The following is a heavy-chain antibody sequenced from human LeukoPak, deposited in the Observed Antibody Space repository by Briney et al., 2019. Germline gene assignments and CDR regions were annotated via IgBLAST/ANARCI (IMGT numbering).Heavy chain of an antibody. CDR2: ISYDGSNK. CDR3: AKPLWDSHGRGGTDY. V-gene: IGHV3-30*18. CDR1: GFTFSSYG. Sequence: GGSLRLSCAASGFTFSSYGMHWVRQAPGKGLEWVAVISYDGSNKYYADSVKGRFTISRDNSKNTLYLQMNSLRAEDTAVYYCAKPLWDSHGRGGTDYSGQGTLVTVSS. D-gene: IGHD5-18*01. J-gene: IGHJ4*02.